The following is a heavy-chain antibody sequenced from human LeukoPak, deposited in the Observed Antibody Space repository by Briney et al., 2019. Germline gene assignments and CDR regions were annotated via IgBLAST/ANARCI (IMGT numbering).Heavy chain of an antibody. Sequence: PSETLSLTCTVSGGSISSYYWSWIRQPPGKGLEWIGSIYYSGNTYYNASLKSRVTISVDTSKNQFSLKLNSVTAADTAVYYCARVSWELTATGDFDYWGQGTLVTVSS. D-gene: IGHD1-26*01. CDR2: IYYSGNT. J-gene: IGHJ4*02. CDR3: ARVSWELTATGDFDY. CDR1: GGSISSYY. V-gene: IGHV4-59*05.